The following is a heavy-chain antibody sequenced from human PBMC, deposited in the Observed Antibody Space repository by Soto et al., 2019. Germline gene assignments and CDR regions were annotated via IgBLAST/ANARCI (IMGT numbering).Heavy chain of an antibody. Sequence: VKVSCKASGGTFSSYAISWVRQAPGQGLEWMGGIIPIFGTANYAQKFQGRVTITADESTSTAYMELSSLRSEDTAVYYCARGKTVTTWADWFDPWGQGTLVTVSS. CDR3: ARGKTVTTWADWFDP. J-gene: IGHJ5*02. CDR1: GGTFSSYA. D-gene: IGHD4-4*01. V-gene: IGHV1-69*13. CDR2: IIPIFGTA.